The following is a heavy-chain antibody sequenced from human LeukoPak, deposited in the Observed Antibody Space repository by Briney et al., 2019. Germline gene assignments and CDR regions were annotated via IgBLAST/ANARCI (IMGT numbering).Heavy chain of an antibody. D-gene: IGHD6-19*01. V-gene: IGHV4-59*01. Sequence: SETLSLTCTVSGGSISSSYWSWIRQPPGKGLEWIGYIYYTGNTNYNPSLKGRVTISEDTSKNQFSLKLSSVTAADTAVYYCARAHTSGWYYSDSWGQGTLVTVSS. CDR2: IYYTGNT. CDR1: GGSISSSY. CDR3: ARAHTSGWYYSDS. J-gene: IGHJ4*02.